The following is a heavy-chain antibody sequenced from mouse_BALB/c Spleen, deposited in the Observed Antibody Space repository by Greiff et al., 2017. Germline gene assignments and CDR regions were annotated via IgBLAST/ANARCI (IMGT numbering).Heavy chain of an antibody. V-gene: IGHV2-6-7*01. CDR2: IWGDGST. CDR3: ARDVGITTGAWFAY. D-gene: IGHD2-4*01. J-gene: IGHJ3*01. CDR1: GFSLTGYG. Sequence: QVQLKESGPGLVAPSQSLSITCTVSGFSLTGYGVNWVRQPPGKGLEWLGMIWGDGSTDYNSALKSRLSISKDNSKSQVFLKMNSLQTDDTARYYCARDVGITTGAWFAYWGQGTLVTVSA.